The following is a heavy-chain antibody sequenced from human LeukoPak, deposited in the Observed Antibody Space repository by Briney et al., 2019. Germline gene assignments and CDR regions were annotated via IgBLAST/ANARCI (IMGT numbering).Heavy chain of an antibody. D-gene: IGHD2-2*01. V-gene: IGHV3-9*01. CDR3: VKGGCSSTSCRPDY. J-gene: IGHJ4*02. CDR1: GFTFDDYA. CDR2: LSWNSNVI. Sequence: GGSLRLSCAASGFTFDDYAMYWVRQVPGKGLEWVSGLSWNSNVIAYADSVKGRFTISRDNAKNSLFLQMNSLRAEDTALYYCVKGGCSSTSCRPDYWGQGTLVTVSS.